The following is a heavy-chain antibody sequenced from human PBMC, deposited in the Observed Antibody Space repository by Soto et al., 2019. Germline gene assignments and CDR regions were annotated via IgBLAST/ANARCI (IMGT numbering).Heavy chain of an antibody. V-gene: IGHV2-26*01. D-gene: IGHD1-26*01. CDR3: ARISRPEWELLYYFDY. CDR2: IFSNDEK. J-gene: IGHJ4*02. CDR1: GLSLRKAKMG. Sequence: GPTPVYHTGTPTPTCTLSGLSLRKAKMGVSWIRQPPGKALEWLAHIFSNDEKSYSTSLKSRLTISKDTSKSQVVLTMTNMDPVDTATYYCARISRPEWELLYYFDYWGQGTLLTVSS.